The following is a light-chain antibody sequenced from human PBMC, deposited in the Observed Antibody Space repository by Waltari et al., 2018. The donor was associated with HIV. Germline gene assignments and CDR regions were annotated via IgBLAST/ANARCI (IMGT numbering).Light chain of an antibody. Sequence: QSALAQPASVSGSPGQSVTISCSGRHSDIVTFAFVSWYQQLPGKAPKLIIYRVTFRPSGVPTRFSASKSANTASLTISDLQTEDEAHYYCSSYTITNTWVFGGGTMLTVL. CDR2: RVT. CDR3: SSYTITNTWV. CDR1: HSDIVTFAF. V-gene: IGLV2-14*01. J-gene: IGLJ3*02.